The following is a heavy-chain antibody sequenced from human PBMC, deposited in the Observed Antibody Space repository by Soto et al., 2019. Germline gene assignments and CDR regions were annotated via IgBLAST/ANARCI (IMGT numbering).Heavy chain of an antibody. CDR2: IIPILGIT. J-gene: IGHJ4*02. V-gene: IGHV1-69*04. CDR1: GGTVNSYT. Sequence: ASVKVSCKTSGGTVNSYTISWVRQAPGQGLEWMGRIIPILGITNYAQNFQGRVTISADKSTSTAYMELLSLRSEDTAVYYCARDLPESGTPASTFDYWGQGTLVTVSS. CDR3: ARDLPESGTPASTFDY. D-gene: IGHD6-25*01.